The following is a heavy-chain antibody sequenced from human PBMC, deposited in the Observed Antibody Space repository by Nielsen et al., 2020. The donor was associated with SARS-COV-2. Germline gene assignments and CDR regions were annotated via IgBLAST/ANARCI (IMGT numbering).Heavy chain of an antibody. CDR1: GYTFTSYD. V-gene: IGHV1-8*01. D-gene: IGHD3-10*01. CDR2: MNPNSGNT. J-gene: IGHJ3*02. Sequence: ASVKVSCKASGYTFTSYDINWVRQATGQGLEWMGWMNPNSGNTGYAQKFQGRVTMTRNTSISTAYMELSRLRSEYTAVYYCARGDRSGVTTDAFDIWGQGTMVTVSS. CDR3: ARGDRSGVTTDAFDI.